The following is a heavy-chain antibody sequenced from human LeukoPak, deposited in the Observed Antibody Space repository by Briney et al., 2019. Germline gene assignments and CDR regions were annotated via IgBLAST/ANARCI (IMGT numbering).Heavy chain of an antibody. CDR1: GYTFTGYY. V-gene: IGHV1-2*02. J-gene: IGHJ4*02. D-gene: IGHD2/OR15-2a*01. CDR3: AREFALGSSFDY. Sequence: AASVKVSCKASGYTFTGYYMHWVRQAPGQGLEWMGWINPNSGGTNYAQKFQGRVTVTRVTSISTVYMELSRLRSDDTALYYCAREFALGSSFDYWGQGTLVTVSS. CDR2: INPNSGGT.